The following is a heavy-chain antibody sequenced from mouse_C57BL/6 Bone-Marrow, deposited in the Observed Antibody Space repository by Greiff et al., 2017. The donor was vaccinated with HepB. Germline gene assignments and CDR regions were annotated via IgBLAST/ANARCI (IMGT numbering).Heavy chain of an antibody. J-gene: IGHJ4*01. D-gene: IGHD2-14*01. V-gene: IGHV1-64*01. CDR3: ARRGYGYAMDD. Sequence: QVQLQQPGAELVKPGASVKLSCKASGYTFTSYWMHWVKQRPGQGLEWIGMIHPNSGSTNYNEKFKSKATLTVDKSSSTAYMQLSSLTSEDSAVYYCARRGYGYAMDDWGQGTSVTVSS. CDR2: IHPNSGST. CDR1: GYTFTSYW.